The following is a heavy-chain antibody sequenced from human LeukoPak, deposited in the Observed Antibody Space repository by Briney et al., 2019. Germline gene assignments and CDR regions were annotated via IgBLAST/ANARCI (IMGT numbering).Heavy chain of an antibody. CDR2: ISYDGDYK. CDR1: GFAFSHCT. J-gene: IGHJ4*02. V-gene: IGHV3-30*04. CDR3: AKTRPLDSSSWLHGDY. Sequence: RGSLRLSCAASGFAFSHCTMQWVRQAPGKGLEWVAVISYDGDYKYYADSVKGRFTISRDDSKNSLYLQMNSLRAEDTAVYYCAKTRPLDSSSWLHGDYWGQGTPVTVSS. D-gene: IGHD6-13*01.